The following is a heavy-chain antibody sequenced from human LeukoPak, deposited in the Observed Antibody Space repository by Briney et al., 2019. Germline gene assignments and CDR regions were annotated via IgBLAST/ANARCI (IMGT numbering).Heavy chain of an antibody. CDR2: IYYSGST. Sequence: SETLSLTCTVSGGSISSYYWSWIRQPPGKGLEWIGYIYYSGSTYYNPSLKSRVTISVDTSKNQFSLKLSSVTAADTAVYYCARHQGDYYDSSGYYSVDYWGQGTLVTVSS. D-gene: IGHD3-22*01. CDR3: ARHQGDYYDSSGYYSVDY. V-gene: IGHV4-59*08. J-gene: IGHJ4*02. CDR1: GGSISSYY.